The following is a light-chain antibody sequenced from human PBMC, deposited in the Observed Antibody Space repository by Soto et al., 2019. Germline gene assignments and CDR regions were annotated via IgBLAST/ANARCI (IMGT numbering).Light chain of an antibody. CDR1: QSVLYSSNNKNY. Sequence: DIVMTQSPDSLAVSLGERATINCKSSQSVLYSSNNKNYLAWYQQKPGQPPKLLIYWASTRESGVPDRFSGSGSGTDFTLTISSLQAEDGAVYYCQQYFRPWTFGQGNKVEI. V-gene: IGKV4-1*01. J-gene: IGKJ1*01. CDR2: WAS. CDR3: QQYFRPWT.